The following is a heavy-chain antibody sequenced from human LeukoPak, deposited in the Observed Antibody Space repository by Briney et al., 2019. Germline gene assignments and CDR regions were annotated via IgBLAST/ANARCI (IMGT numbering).Heavy chain of an antibody. D-gene: IGHD6-19*01. CDR2: IYYSGST. Sequence: SETLSLTCTVSGGSISSYYWSWIRQPPGKGLEWIGYIYYSGSTNYNPSLKSRVTISVDTSKNQFSLKLSSVTAADTAVYYCARAGGVAGFDYWAREPWSPSPQ. CDR3: ARAGGVAGFDY. V-gene: IGHV4-59*01. CDR1: GGSISSYY. J-gene: IGHJ4*02.